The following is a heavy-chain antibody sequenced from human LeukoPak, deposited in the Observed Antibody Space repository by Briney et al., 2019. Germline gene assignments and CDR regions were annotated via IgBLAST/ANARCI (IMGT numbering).Heavy chain of an antibody. J-gene: IGHJ4*02. Sequence: SETLSLTCAVSGDSIISSNCWSWVRQPPGKGLEWIGDIYHRGSTNYNPSLKSRVTISVDKSKNQFSLKLTSVTAADTAVYYCARGQTRIVGGEHYIPMPSVDYWGQGTLVTVSS. CDR1: GDSIISSNC. D-gene: IGHD2-15*01. CDR2: IYHRGST. CDR3: ARGQTRIVGGEHYIPMPSVDY. V-gene: IGHV4-4*02.